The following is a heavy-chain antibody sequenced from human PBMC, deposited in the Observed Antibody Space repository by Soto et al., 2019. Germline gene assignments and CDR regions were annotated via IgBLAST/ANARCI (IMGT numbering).Heavy chain of an antibody. D-gene: IGHD3-3*01. J-gene: IGHJ5*02. Sequence: QVHLQQWGAGLLKPSETLSLTCAVYGGSVNGYYWNWIRQPPGKGLEWIGEINHTGGTHYNPYLKSRVTMLVDTSKIQFSLRLSSVTAADTAIYYCATRITVFGLLIPPFDPWGQGTQVTVSS. CDR3: ATRITVFGLLIPPFDP. CDR1: GGSVNGYY. V-gene: IGHV4-34*02. CDR2: INHTGGT.